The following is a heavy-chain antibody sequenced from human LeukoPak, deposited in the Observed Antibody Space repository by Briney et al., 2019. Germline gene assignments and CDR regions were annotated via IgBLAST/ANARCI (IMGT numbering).Heavy chain of an antibody. CDR2: IYYSGST. J-gene: IGHJ6*02. Sequence: SETLSLTCTVSGGSISSHYWSWIRQPPGKGLEWIGYIYYSGSTNYNPSLKSRVTIPVDTSKNQFSLKLSSVTAADTAVYCCARGQVYYYYYYGMDVWGQGTTVTVSS. V-gene: IGHV4-59*11. CDR3: ARGQVYYYYYYGMDV. D-gene: IGHD1-14*01. CDR1: GGSISSHY.